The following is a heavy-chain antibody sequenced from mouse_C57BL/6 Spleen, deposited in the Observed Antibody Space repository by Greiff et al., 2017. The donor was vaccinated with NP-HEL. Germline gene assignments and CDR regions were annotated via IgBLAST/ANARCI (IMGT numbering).Heavy chain of an antibody. D-gene: IGHD2-4*01. J-gene: IGHJ2*01. CDR2: IDPETGGT. Sequence: QVQLQQSGAELVRPGASVTLSCKASGYTFTDYEMHWVKQTPVHGLGWIGAIDPETGGTAYNQKFKGKAILTADKSSSTAYLELRSLTSEDSAVYYCTRKEDYDDRFDYWGQGTTLTVSS. CDR1: GYTFTDYE. CDR3: TRKEDYDDRFDY. V-gene: IGHV1-15*01.